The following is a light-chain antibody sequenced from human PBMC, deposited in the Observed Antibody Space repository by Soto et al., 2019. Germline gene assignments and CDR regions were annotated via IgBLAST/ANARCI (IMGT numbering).Light chain of an antibody. CDR1: QPVITS. V-gene: IGKV1-5*01. CDR2: DAS. Sequence: DIQLTQSPSALSASIGDRVTITCRASQPVITSLAWYQHKPGEAPKLLIYDASILQTGVPSRFSGYASGTEFTLTITSVQPNDFATYYCQQSYSHHFTFGPGATVDVK. CDR3: QQSYSHHFT. J-gene: IGKJ3*01.